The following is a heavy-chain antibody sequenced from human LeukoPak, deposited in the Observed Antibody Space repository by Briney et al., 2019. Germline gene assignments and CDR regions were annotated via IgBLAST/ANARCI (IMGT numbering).Heavy chain of an antibody. CDR1: GGSISSGSYY. Sequence: SETLSLTCTVSGGSISSGSYYWSWIRQPAGKGLEWIGRIYTSGSTNYNPSLKSRITISVDTSKNQFSLKLSSVTAADTAVYYCARVAYYYDSSGYGAFDIWGQGTMVTVSS. CDR2: IYTSGST. V-gene: IGHV4-61*02. D-gene: IGHD3-22*01. J-gene: IGHJ3*02. CDR3: ARVAYYYDSSGYGAFDI.